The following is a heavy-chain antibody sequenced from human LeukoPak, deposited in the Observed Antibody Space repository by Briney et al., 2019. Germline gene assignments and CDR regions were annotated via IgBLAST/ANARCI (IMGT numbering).Heavy chain of an antibody. CDR2: ISVYNGNT. Sequence: AAVKDSRKASGYTFVNFGITWVRQAPGQGLEGMGWISVYNGNTNYAQNLQGRVTLTTDTSTSTAYMERRSLRADDTALCYCARTCSSSSCYMVHWGQGTLVTVSS. D-gene: IGHD2-2*02. CDR3: ARTCSSSSCYMVH. CDR1: GYTFVNFG. J-gene: IGHJ4*02. V-gene: IGHV1-18*01.